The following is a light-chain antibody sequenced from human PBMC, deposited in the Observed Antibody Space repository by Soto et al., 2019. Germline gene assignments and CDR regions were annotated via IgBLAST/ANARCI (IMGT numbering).Light chain of an antibody. J-gene: IGKJ5*01. CDR2: GTS. CDR1: QNIVSDH. CDR3: QQYNTWPIT. Sequence: EIVLTQSPGTLSLSPGERAALSCRASQNIVSDHLAWYQQKPGQAPRLLIYGTSTRATGIPDRFSGSGSGTDFTLTISSLEPGDLAVYYCQQYNTWPITFGQGTRLET. V-gene: IGKV3-20*01.